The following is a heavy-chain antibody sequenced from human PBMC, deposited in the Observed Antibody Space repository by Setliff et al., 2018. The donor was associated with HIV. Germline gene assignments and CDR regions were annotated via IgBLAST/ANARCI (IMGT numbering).Heavy chain of an antibody. D-gene: IGHD6-19*01. V-gene: IGHV4-59*12. CDR3: ARFSSTGWRRAFDV. Sequence: SETLSLTCTFSGVSMSNNYWTWIRQSPGKGLEWIGYVHYSGSTNNNPSLKSRLTISVDTSKKQFSLRLSSVTAADAAVYYCARFSSTGWRRAFDVWGQGTMVTVSS. J-gene: IGHJ3*01. CDR2: VHYSGST. CDR1: GVSMSNNY.